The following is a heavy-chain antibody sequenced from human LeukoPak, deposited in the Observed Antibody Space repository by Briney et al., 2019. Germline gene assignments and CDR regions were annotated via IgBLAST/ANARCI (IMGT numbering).Heavy chain of an antibody. D-gene: IGHD2/OR15-2a*01. J-gene: IGHJ4*02. Sequence: GGSLRLSCAASGFTFGNYWMHWVRQAPGKGPVWVSRINSDGSSTSYADSVQSRFTISRDNAKNTLFLQMNSLRVEDTAAYYCASTNRLDYWGQGTLVTVSS. CDR3: ASTNRLDY. CDR1: GFTFGNYW. CDR2: INSDGSST. V-gene: IGHV3-74*01.